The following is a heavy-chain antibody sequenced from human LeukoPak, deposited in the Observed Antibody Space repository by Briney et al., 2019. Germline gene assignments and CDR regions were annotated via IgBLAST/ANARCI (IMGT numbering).Heavy chain of an antibody. CDR2: IDGGGGPT. CDR1: GFTFRNYA. V-gene: IGHV3-23*01. CDR3: ARDFGYYGSGSYLGMDV. Sequence: GGSLRLSCAASGFTFRNYAMSWVRQAPGKGLEWVSVIDGGGGPTYYADSVKGRFTISRDNSKNTLYLQMNSLRAEDTAVYYCARDFGYYGSGSYLGMDVWGQGTTVTVS. D-gene: IGHD3-10*01. J-gene: IGHJ6*02.